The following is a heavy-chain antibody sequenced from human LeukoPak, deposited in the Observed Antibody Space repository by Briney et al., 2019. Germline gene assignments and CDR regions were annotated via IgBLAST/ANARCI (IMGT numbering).Heavy chain of an antibody. D-gene: IGHD6-6*01. CDR3: ARDFRPYSSSPFDY. CDR1: GFTFSSYS. V-gene: IGHV3-21*01. J-gene: IGHJ4*02. Sequence: GGSLRLSCAASGFTFSSYSMNWVRQAPGKGLEWVSSISRSSSYIYYADSVKGRFTISRDSAKNSLYLQMNSLRAEDTAVYYCARDFRPYSSSPFDYWGQGTPVTVSS. CDR2: ISRSSSYI.